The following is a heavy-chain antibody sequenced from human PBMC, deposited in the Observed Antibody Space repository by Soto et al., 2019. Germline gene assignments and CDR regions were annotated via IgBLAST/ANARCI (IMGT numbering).Heavy chain of an antibody. V-gene: IGHV3-33*01. CDR3: ARGSDGSASYHDY. D-gene: IGHD3-10*01. CDR2: IWYDGSKE. CDR1: GFTFSRFG. Sequence: QVQLVESGGGVVQPGRSLRLSCVASGFTFSRFGMHWVRQAPGKGLEWVAVIWYDGSKEYYGDAVKGRFTVSRDSSTNTVYLQMNSLRAEDTAVYYCARGSDGSASYHDYWGQGTRVTVSS. J-gene: IGHJ4*02.